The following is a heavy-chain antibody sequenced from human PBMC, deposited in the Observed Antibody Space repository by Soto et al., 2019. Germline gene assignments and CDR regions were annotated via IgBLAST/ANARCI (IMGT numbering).Heavy chain of an antibody. CDR1: GDSVSRNSAV. CDR2: TFYRSKWYN. V-gene: IGHV6-1*01. Sequence: HTLSLTCGISGDSVSRNSAVWNWIRQSPSRGLEWLGRTFYRSKWYNDYAVSVKGRMSISPETSKNQFSLQLTSVTPDDAGVYYSAREGVTFLGLFPHFDLWGQGTLVNVSS. CDR3: AREGVTFLGLFPHFDL. D-gene: IGHD3-3*01. J-gene: IGHJ5*02.